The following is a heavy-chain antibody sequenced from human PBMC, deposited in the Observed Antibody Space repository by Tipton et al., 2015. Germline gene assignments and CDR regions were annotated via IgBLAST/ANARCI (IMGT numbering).Heavy chain of an antibody. D-gene: IGHD4-17*01. CDR2: IYHSGTT. V-gene: IGHV4-4*02. CDR1: GGSISSNNW. Sequence: TLSLTCVVSGGSISSNNWWTWVRQPPGKGLEWIGEIYHSGTTNHNPSLMSRITMAVDKSKNQVSLEVTSVTAADTAVYYCARVLNGDHAGWFDPWGQGTLVTVSS. CDR3: ARVLNGDHAGWFDP. J-gene: IGHJ5*02.